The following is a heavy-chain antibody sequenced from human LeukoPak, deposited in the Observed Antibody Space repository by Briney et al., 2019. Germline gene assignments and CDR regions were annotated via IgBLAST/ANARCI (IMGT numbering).Heavy chain of an antibody. CDR1: GGSISSYY. Sequence: SETLSLTCTVSGGSISSYYWSWIRQPPGKGLEWIGEINHSGSTNYNPSLKSRVTISVDTSKNQFSLKLSSVTAADTAVYYCARKYYDFWSGYYGGWFDPWGQGTLVTVSS. J-gene: IGHJ5*02. CDR3: ARKYYDFWSGYYGGWFDP. D-gene: IGHD3-3*01. CDR2: INHSGST. V-gene: IGHV4-34*01.